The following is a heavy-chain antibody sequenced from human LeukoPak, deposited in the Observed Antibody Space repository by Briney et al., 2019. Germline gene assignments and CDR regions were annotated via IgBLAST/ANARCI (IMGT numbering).Heavy chain of an antibody. J-gene: IGHJ4*02. CDR3: AREGGHNDYVWGSYRLGIDY. D-gene: IGHD3-16*02. CDR2: MNPNSGNT. CDR1: GYTFTSYD. V-gene: IGHV1-8*01. Sequence: ASVKVSCKASGYTFTSYDINWVRQATGQGLEWMGWMNPNSGNTGYAQKFQGRVTMTRNTSISTAYMELSSLRSEDTAVYYCAREGGHNDYVWGSYRLGIDYWGQGTLVTVSS.